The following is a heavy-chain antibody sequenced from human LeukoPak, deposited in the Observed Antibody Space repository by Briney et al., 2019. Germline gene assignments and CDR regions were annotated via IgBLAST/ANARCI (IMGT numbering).Heavy chain of an antibody. CDR2: ISYDGSNK. CDR1: GFTFSSYA. D-gene: IGHD2-15*01. Sequence: PGGSLRLSCAASGFTFSSYAMHWVRQAPGKGLEWVAVISYDGSNKYYADSVKGRFTISRDNSKNTLYLQMNSLRAEDTAVYYCARDLSSTVVAATLGFDYWGQGTLVTVSS. J-gene: IGHJ4*02. CDR3: ARDLSSTVVAATLGFDY. V-gene: IGHV3-30*04.